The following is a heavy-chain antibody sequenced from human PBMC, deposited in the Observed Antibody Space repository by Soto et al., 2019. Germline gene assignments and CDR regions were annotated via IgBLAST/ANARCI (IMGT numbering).Heavy chain of an antibody. D-gene: IGHD1-1*01. J-gene: IGHJ4*02. CDR2: ISYDGSNK. V-gene: IGHV3-30*18. Sequence: PGGSLRLSCAASGFTFSSYGMHWVRQAPGKGLEWVAVISYDGSNKYYADSVKGRFTISRDNSKNTLYLQMNSLRAEDTAVYYCAKDGQLRIFDYWGQGTLVT. CDR1: GFTFSSYG. CDR3: AKDGQLRIFDY.